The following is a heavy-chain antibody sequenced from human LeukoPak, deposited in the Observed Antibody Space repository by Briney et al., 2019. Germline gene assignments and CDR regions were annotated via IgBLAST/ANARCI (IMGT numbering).Heavy chain of an antibody. CDR1: GFTFSSYA. CDR2: ISATGGST. D-gene: IGHD2-15*01. V-gene: IGHV3-23*01. CDR3: AKGPLIGWYYFDS. J-gene: IGHJ4*02. Sequence: GGSLRLPCAASGFTFSSYAMGWVRQAPGKGLEWVSAISATGGSTFYADSVKGRFTISRDNSKNTLYLQMNSVRAEDTAVYYCAKGPLIGWYYFDSWGQGTLVTVSS.